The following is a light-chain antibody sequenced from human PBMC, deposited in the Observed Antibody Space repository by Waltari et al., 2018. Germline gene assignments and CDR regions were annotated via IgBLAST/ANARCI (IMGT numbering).Light chain of an antibody. CDR2: EVS. CDR1: SSAIGGYTY. J-gene: IGLJ1*01. Sequence: QSALTQPPSASGSPGQSVTIPCTGTSSAIGGYTYVSWYRQHPGKGPKLLIYEVSKRPSGVPNRFSGSKSGNTASLTVSGLQAEDEADYYCSSYAGSNNLVFGTGTKVTVL. CDR3: SSYAGSNNLV. V-gene: IGLV2-8*01.